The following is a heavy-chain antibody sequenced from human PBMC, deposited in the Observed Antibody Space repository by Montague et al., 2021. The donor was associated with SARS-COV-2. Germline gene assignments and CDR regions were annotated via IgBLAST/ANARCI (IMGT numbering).Heavy chain of an antibody. CDR3: ARQENSSGWFKPDAFDI. Sequence: SAPLSLTCTVSGGSISSSSYYWGWIRQPPGKGLEWIGSIYYSGSTYYNPSLKSRVTISVDTSKNQFSLKLSSVTAADTAVYYCARQENSSGWFKPDAFDIWGQGTMVTVSS. D-gene: IGHD6-19*01. CDR1: GGSISSSSYY. V-gene: IGHV4-39*01. J-gene: IGHJ3*02. CDR2: IYYSGST.